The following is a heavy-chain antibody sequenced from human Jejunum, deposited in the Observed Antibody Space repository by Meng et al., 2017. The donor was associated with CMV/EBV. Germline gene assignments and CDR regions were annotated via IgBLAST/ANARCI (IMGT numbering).Heavy chain of an antibody. CDR2: INTDTGNP. D-gene: IGHD2-15*01. Sequence: SGYTFTNYAVSWVRQVPGQGLEWVGWINTDTGNPTYAQAFKGRFVFSLDTSVSTAYLQITSLKAEDTAVYFCARARSCTAGSCYSDYWGQGSLVTVSS. CDR3: ARARSCTAGSCYSDY. V-gene: IGHV7-4-1*02. J-gene: IGHJ4*02. CDR1: GYTFTNYA.